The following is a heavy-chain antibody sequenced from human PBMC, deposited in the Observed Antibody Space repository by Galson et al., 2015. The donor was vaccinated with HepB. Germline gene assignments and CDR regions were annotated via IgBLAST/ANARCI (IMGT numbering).Heavy chain of an antibody. CDR1: GFTFSSYG. Sequence: SLRLSCAASGFTFSSYGMHWVRQAPGKGLEWVAVIWYDGSNKYYADSVKGRFTISRDNSKNTLYLQMNSLRAEDTAVYYCARNYYDSSGYYYLYYFDYWGQGTLVTVSS. V-gene: IGHV3-33*01. CDR3: ARNYYDSSGYYYLYYFDY. CDR2: IWYDGSNK. J-gene: IGHJ4*02. D-gene: IGHD3-22*01.